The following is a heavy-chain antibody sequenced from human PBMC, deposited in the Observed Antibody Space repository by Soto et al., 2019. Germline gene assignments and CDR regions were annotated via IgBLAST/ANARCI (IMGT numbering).Heavy chain of an antibody. D-gene: IGHD3-22*01. J-gene: IGHJ4*02. CDR1: GGSFSGYY. Sequence: QVQLQQWGAGLLKPSETLSLTCAVYGGSFSGYYWSWIRQPPGKGLEWIGDITHSGSTNYNPSLKSRVTISVDTSKNQFSLKLSSVTAAATAVYYCARKGQDTSGYYYFDYWGQGTLVTVSS. CDR3: ARKGQDTSGYYYFDY. V-gene: IGHV4-34*01. CDR2: ITHSGST.